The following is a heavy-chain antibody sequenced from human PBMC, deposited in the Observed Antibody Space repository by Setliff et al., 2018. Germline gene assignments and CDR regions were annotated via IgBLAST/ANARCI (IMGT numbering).Heavy chain of an antibody. Sequence: PGGSLRLSCTASGLSYTNDWVSWVRQAPGKGLEWLASINPHGTEKYYADSVKGRFTISRDNAKNSLYLQMNSLRAEDTAVYYCARASKGLYCGSDCFYTFDSWGPGTLVTVSS. CDR1: GLSYTNDW. CDR2: INPHGTEK. V-gene: IGHV3-7*01. D-gene: IGHD2-21*02. J-gene: IGHJ4*02. CDR3: ARASKGLYCGSDCFYTFDS.